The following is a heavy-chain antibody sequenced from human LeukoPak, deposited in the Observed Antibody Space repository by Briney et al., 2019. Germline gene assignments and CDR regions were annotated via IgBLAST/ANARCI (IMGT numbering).Heavy chain of an antibody. CDR3: ARGGYSYVSIDY. J-gene: IGHJ4*02. CDR1: GFIFDDYV. D-gene: IGHD5-18*01. CDR2: INWNGGST. V-gene: IGHV3-20*04. Sequence: GGSLRLSCAASGFIFDDYVMSWVRQAPGKGLEWVSGINWNGGSTGYADSVKGRFTISRDNAKNSLYLQMNTLRAEDTALYYCARGGYSYVSIDYWGQGTLVTVSS.